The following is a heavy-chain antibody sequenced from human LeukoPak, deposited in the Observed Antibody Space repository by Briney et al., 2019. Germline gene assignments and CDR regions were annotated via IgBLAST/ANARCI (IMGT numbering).Heavy chain of an antibody. CDR2: INPNSGGT. CDR1: GYTFAGYY. J-gene: IGHJ4*02. Sequence: ASVKVSCKASGYTFAGYYMHWVRQAPGQGLEWMGWINPNSGGTNYAQKFQGSVTMTRDTSISTAYMELSRLRSDDTAVYYCATGYCSGGSCYSYDYWGQGTLVTVSS. D-gene: IGHD2-15*01. V-gene: IGHV1-2*02. CDR3: ATGYCSGGSCYSYDY.